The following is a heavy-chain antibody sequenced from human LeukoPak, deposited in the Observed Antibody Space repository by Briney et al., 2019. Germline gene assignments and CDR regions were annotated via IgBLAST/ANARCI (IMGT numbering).Heavy chain of an antibody. J-gene: IGHJ4*02. CDR3: ARDGYVVATILFDY. Sequence: GGSLRLSCAASGFTFSSYWVSWVRQAPGKGLEWVANIKQDGSEKYYVDSVKGRFTISRDNAKNSLYLQMNSLRAEDTAVYYCARDGYVVATILFDYWGQGTLVTVSS. CDR2: IKQDGSEK. D-gene: IGHD5-12*01. V-gene: IGHV3-7*01. CDR1: GFTFSSYW.